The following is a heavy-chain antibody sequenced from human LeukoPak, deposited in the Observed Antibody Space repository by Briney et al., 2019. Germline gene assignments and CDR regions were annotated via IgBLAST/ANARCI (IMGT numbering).Heavy chain of an antibody. CDR2: INPFGGST. V-gene: IGHV1-46*01. Sequence: GASVKVSCKASGYTFTNYYMHWVRQAPGQGLEWMGIINPFGGSTNYAQKFQGRVTMTRETSTSTVYMELSSLRSEHTAVYYCARGNLYDSSGGYSYSNWIDTWGQGTLVTVSS. D-gene: IGHD3-22*01. CDR1: GYTFTNYY. CDR3: ARGNLYDSSGGYSYSNWIDT. J-gene: IGHJ5*02.